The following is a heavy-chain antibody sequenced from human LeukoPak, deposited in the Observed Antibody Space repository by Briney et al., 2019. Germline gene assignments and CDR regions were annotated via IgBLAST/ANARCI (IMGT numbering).Heavy chain of an antibody. V-gene: IGHV3-48*03. D-gene: IGHD4-17*01. CDR2: ISSSGSTI. J-gene: IGHJ4*02. CDR1: GFTFSSYE. CDR3: ARFTVTTFPYYFDY. Sequence: PGGSLRLSGAASGFTFSSYEMNWVRQAPGKGLEWVSYISSSGSTIYYADSVKGRFTISRDNAKNSLYLQMNSLRAEDTAVYYCARFTVTTFPYYFDYWGQGTLVAVSS.